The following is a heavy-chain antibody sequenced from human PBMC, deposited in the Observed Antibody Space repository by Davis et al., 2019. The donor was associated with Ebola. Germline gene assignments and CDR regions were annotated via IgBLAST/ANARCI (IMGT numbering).Heavy chain of an antibody. V-gene: IGHV1-18*01. CDR1: GYTFTSYG. J-gene: IGHJ4*02. CDR2: ISAYNGNT. Sequence: AASVKVSCKASGYTFTSYGISWVRQAPGQGLEWVGRISAYNGNTNYAQKLQGRVTMTTDTSTSTAYMELRSLRSDDTAVYYCARDLPSWPLDYWGQGTLVTVSS. D-gene: IGHD2-2*01. CDR3: ARDLPSWPLDY.